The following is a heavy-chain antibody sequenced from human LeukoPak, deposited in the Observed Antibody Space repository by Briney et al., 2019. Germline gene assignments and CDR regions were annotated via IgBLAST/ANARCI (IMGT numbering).Heavy chain of an antibody. CDR1: GGSIGSYY. D-gene: IGHD5-18*01. J-gene: IGHJ4*02. CDR3: ARVGDTAMDY. Sequence: KPSETLSLTCTVSGGSIGSYYWSWIRQPPGKGLEWTGYIYYSGSTNYNPSLKSRVTISVDTSKNQFSLKLSSVTAADTAVYYCARVGDTAMDYWGQGTLVIVSS. V-gene: IGHV4-59*01. CDR2: IYYSGST.